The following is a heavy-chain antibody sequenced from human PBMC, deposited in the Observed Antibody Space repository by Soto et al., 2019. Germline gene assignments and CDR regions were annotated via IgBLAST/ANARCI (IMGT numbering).Heavy chain of an antibody. J-gene: IGHJ6*02. CDR3: ARAVGYCSSTSCYRVGMDV. CDR2: INPNSGGT. Sequence: ASVKVSFKASGYTFTGYYMHWVRQAPGQGLEWMGWINPNSGGTNYAQKFQGWVTMTRDTSISTAYMELSRLRSDDTAVYYCARAVGYCSSTSCYRVGMDVWGQGTTVTVSS. D-gene: IGHD2-2*01. V-gene: IGHV1-2*04. CDR1: GYTFTGYY.